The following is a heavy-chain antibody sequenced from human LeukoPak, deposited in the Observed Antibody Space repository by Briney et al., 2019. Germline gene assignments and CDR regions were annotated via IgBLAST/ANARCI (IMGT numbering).Heavy chain of an antibody. J-gene: IGHJ4*02. Sequence: GASVKVSCKASGSTFTGYYMQWVRQAPGQGLEWMGWIDPNSGGTNYAQKFPGRVTMTRDTSISTAYMELSRLRSDDTAVYYCARAKEQWLVGGYDYWGQRTLVTVSS. D-gene: IGHD6-19*01. V-gene: IGHV1-2*02. CDR3: ARAKEQWLVGGYDY. CDR2: IDPNSGGT. CDR1: GSTFTGYY.